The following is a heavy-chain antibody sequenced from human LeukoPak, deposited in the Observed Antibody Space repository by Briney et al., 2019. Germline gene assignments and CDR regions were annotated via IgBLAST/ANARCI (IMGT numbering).Heavy chain of an antibody. CDR2: ISHSGST. CDR3: ARALVRATMVWYFDL. J-gene: IGHJ2*01. V-gene: IGHV4-34*01. CDR1: GGSFSGYY. D-gene: IGHD5-12*01. Sequence: SETLSLTCAVSGGSFSGYYWSWIRQPLGKGLEWIGEISHSGSTNYSPSLKSRVTISVDTSKNQFSLNLSSVTAADTAVYYCARALVRATMVWYFDLWGRGTLVTVSS.